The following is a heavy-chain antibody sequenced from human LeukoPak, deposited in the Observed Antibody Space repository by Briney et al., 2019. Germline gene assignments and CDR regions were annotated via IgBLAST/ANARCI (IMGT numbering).Heavy chain of an antibody. CDR1: GFTFSSYA. Sequence: HPGGSLRLSCAASGFTFSSYAMHWVRQAPGKGLEWVAVIRYDGTNKYYVDSVKGRFTISRDNSKNTLYLQMNSLRAEDTAVYYCARDEKYDFWSGYGIDYWGQGTLVTVSS. CDR3: ARDEKYDFWSGYGIDY. J-gene: IGHJ4*02. V-gene: IGHV3-33*08. D-gene: IGHD3-3*01. CDR2: IRYDGTNK.